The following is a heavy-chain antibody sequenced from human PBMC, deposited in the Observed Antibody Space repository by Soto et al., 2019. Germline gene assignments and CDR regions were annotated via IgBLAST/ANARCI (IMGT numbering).Heavy chain of an antibody. D-gene: IGHD3-3*01. CDR1: GESISSSNW. J-gene: IGHJ6*02. CDR3: ARENDFWSGPNGLDG. V-gene: IGHV4-4*02. CDR2: IYHSGNT. Sequence: PSDTLSLTCAVSGESISSSNWWSWVRQPPGKGLEWIGEIYHSGNTKYNPSLKSRVTISVDKSKNQFSLKLNSVTAADTAVYYCARENDFWSGPNGLDGWGQGNTVTVYS.